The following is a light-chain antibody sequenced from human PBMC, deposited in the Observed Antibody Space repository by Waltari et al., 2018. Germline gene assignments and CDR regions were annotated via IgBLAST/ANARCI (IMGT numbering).Light chain of an antibody. CDR2: DVS. J-gene: IGLJ2*01. CDR1: SNDVGVYNY. CDR3: SSYTNTNTIV. Sequence: QSALTQPASVSGSPGQSITISCTGTSNDVGVYNYVSWYQHLPGKAPKLIIYDVSRWPSRVSNRCSGSKSGNTASLTISGLQAEDEADYYCSSYTNTNTIVFGGGTKVTVL. V-gene: IGLV2-14*03.